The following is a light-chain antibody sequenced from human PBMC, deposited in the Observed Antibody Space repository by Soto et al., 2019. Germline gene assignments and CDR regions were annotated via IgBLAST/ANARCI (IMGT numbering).Light chain of an antibody. V-gene: IGKV3-20*01. J-gene: IGKJ5*01. CDR1: QSVSSNY. CDR2: GAS. Sequence: EVLLAQFPDPVSLSPRERSTLSCRASQSVSSNYLAWCQQRPGQAPRLLIYGASTRAAGIPDRFSGSGSGTDFTLTITRLEPEDSAVYFCQQYTGPPTTFGQGTRLEIK. CDR3: QQYTGPPTT.